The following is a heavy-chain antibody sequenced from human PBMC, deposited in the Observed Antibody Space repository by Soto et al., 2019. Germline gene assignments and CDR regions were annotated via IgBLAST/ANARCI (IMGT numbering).Heavy chain of an antibody. J-gene: IGHJ3*02. Sequence: PSETLSRTFSFSGGSISSGGYSWSWSRQPPGKGLEWIGYIYHSGSTYYNPSRKSRVTISGDRSKNQFSLKLSSVTAADTAVYYCARARRSPYGDYVLPNAFDIWGQGTMFTVSS. CDR1: GGSISSGGYS. CDR2: IYHSGST. V-gene: IGHV4-30-2*01. CDR3: ARARRSPYGDYVLPNAFDI. D-gene: IGHD4-17*01.